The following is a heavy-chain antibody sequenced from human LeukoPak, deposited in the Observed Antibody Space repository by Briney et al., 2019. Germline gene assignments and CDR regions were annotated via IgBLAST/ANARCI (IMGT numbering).Heavy chain of an antibody. J-gene: IGHJ1*01. Sequence: PSETLSLTCDVSGGSVTSDYWGWIRQSPGMGLEWIGETNKISPSGGPNYNPSLKSRATISLDTSKNQVSLKLTSVSAADTAVYFCARGSGASYRIYFLQWGLGTLVSVSS. CDR3: ARGSGASYRIYFLQ. CDR2: TNKISPSGGP. D-gene: IGHD1-26*01. CDR1: GGSVTSDY. V-gene: IGHV4-34*01.